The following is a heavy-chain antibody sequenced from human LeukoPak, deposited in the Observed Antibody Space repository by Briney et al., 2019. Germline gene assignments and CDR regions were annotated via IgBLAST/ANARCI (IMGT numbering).Heavy chain of an antibody. CDR1: GFTFSSYS. CDR3: TTGLRAADTN. D-gene: IGHD6-13*01. J-gene: IGHJ4*02. CDR2: IKSKTGGGTT. Sequence: PGGSLRLSCAASGFTFSSYSMNWVRQAPGKGLEWVGRIKSKTGGGTTDYAAPVKGRFTISRDDSKNTLYLQMNSLKTEDTAVYYCTTGLRAADTNWGLGTLVTVSS. V-gene: IGHV3-15*01.